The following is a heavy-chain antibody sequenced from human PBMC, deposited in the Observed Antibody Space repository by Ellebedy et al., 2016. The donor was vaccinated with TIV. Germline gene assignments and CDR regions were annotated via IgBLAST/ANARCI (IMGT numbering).Heavy chain of an antibody. V-gene: IGHV3-72*01. CDR1: GFIFSDHF. Sequence: GESLKISXAASGFIFSDHFMDWVRPAPGKGLEWVGRPRNKANSYTTEYAASVKGRFTISRDDSKNSLYLQMNSLKTEDTAVYYCVRGNPLYSSGWQYWGQGTLVTVSS. CDR3: VRGNPLYSSGWQY. J-gene: IGHJ4*02. D-gene: IGHD6-19*01. CDR2: PRNKANSYTT.